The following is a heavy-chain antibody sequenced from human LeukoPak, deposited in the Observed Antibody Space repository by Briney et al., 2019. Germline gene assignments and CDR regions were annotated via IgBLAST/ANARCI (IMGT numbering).Heavy chain of an antibody. CDR3: ARDRDSSGRYYFDY. Sequence: ASVKVSCKASGYIFINYYIHWVRRAPGQGLEWMGLINPNGAYTTNAQKFEGRVTVTRDTSTSTVYMELSSLRSDDTAVYYCARDRDSSGRYYFDYWGQGSLVTVSS. CDR2: INPNGAYT. D-gene: IGHD3-22*01. V-gene: IGHV1-46*01. CDR1: GYIFINYY. J-gene: IGHJ4*02.